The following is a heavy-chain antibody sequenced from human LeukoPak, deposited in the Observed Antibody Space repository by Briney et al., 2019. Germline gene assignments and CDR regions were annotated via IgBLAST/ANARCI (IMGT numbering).Heavy chain of an antibody. V-gene: IGHV5-51*01. CDR1: GYSFTSYW. Sequence: GESLKISCRGSGYSFTSYWIGWVRQMPGKGLEWMGIIYPGDSDTRYSPSFQGQVTISADKSISTAYLQWSSLKASDTAMYYCARQGSEGKLGRRGYFDYWGQGTLVTVSS. J-gene: IGHJ4*02. CDR2: IYPGDSDT. D-gene: IGHD5-24*01. CDR3: ARQGSEGKLGRRGYFDY.